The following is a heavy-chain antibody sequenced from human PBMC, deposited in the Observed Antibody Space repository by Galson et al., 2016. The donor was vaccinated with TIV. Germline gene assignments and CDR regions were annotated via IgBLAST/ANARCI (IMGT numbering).Heavy chain of an antibody. D-gene: IGHD2-21*01. Sequence: SLRLSCAASTFKVSDNYMTWVRQAPGKGLGWVSIISSGGTTHYANSVRGRFTMSRDTDKNTVYLQMNNLRAEDTAVYYCARERRHCGNECYLYYYFGMDVWGQGATVTVSS. J-gene: IGHJ6*02. CDR1: TFKVSDNY. V-gene: IGHV3-66*02. CDR2: ISSGGTT. CDR3: ARERRHCGNECYLYYYFGMDV.